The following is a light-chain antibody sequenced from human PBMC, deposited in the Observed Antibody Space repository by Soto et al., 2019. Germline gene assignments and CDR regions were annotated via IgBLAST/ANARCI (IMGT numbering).Light chain of an antibody. CDR2: GAS. Sequence: EIVLTQSPGTLSLSPGERATLSCRASQSVSSSYLAWYQQKPGQAPRLLIYGASSRATGIPDRFSGSGSGTDFTLTISRLEPEDFAVYYCQQGGDTFGPGTKVDIK. V-gene: IGKV3-20*01. CDR3: QQGGDT. J-gene: IGKJ3*01. CDR1: QSVSSSY.